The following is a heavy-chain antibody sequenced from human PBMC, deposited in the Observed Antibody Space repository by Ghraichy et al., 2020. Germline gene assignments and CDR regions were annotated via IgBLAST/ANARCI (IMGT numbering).Heavy chain of an antibody. V-gene: IGHV4-30-2*01. J-gene: IGHJ2*01. CDR1: GGSISSGGYS. CDR3: ARGGYSYGRVWYFDL. D-gene: IGHD5-18*01. CDR2: IYHSGST. Sequence: TLSLTCAVSGGSISSGGYSWSWIRQPPGKGLEWIGYIYHSGSTYYNPSLKSRVTISVDRSKNQFSLKLSSVTAADTAVYYCARGGYSYGRVWYFDLWGRGTLVTVSS.